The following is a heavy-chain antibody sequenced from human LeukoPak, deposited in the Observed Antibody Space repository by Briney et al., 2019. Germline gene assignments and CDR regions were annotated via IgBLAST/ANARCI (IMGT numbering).Heavy chain of an antibody. Sequence: KPSETLSLTCTASGGFVSDYYWSWIRQSAGKGLEWIGRVSISGSTKYNPSLRGRVTMSVDTSKNQFSLKLTSMTAADTAIYYCARGGSGNGDASDMWGPGTMVTVSS. CDR3: ARGGSGNGDASDM. J-gene: IGHJ3*02. V-gene: IGHV4-4*07. CDR1: GGFVSDYY. D-gene: IGHD5-12*01. CDR2: VSISGST.